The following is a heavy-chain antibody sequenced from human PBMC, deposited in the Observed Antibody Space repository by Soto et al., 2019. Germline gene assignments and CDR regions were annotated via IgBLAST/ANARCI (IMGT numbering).Heavy chain of an antibody. D-gene: IGHD2-15*01. CDR1: GFTFSSYA. Sequence: GGSLRLSCAASGFTFSSYAMSWVRQAPGKGLEWVSAISGSGGSTYYADSVKGRFAISRDNSKNTLYLQMNSLRAEDTAVYYCAKYCSGGSCYYYYMDVWGKGTTVTVSS. CDR2: ISGSGGST. J-gene: IGHJ6*03. CDR3: AKYCSGGSCYYYYMDV. V-gene: IGHV3-23*01.